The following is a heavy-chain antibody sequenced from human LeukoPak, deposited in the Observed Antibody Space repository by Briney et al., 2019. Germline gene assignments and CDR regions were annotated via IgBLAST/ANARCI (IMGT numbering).Heavy chain of an antibody. Sequence: PSETLSLTCTVSGGSISSSSYYWGWIRQPPGKGLEWIGSIYYSGSTYYNPSLKSRVTISVDTSKNQLSLKLTSVTAADTAVYYCARVSPNTVTTLQYFDYWGQGTLVTVSS. J-gene: IGHJ4*02. D-gene: IGHD4-17*01. CDR2: IYYSGST. CDR3: ARVSPNTVTTLQYFDY. V-gene: IGHV4-39*01. CDR1: GGSISSSSYY.